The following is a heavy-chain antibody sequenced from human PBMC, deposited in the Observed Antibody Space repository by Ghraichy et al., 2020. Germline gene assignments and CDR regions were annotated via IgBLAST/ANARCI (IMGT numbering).Heavy chain of an antibody. CDR1: GGSISSSSYY. CDR2: IYYSGST. J-gene: IGHJ5*02. V-gene: IGHV4-39*01. CDR3: ARRLRYCSGGSCYSRWFDP. D-gene: IGHD2-15*01. Sequence: SETLSLTCTVSGGSISSSSYYWGWVRQPPGKGLEWIGSIYYSGSTYYNPSLKSRVTISVDTSKNQFSLKLSSVTTADTAVYYCARRLRYCSGGSCYSRWFDPWGQGTLVTVSS.